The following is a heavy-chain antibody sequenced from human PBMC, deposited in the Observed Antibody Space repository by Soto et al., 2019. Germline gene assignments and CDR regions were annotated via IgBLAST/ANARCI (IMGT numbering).Heavy chain of an antibody. J-gene: IGHJ4*02. CDR3: ARFQVGAARWDY. CDR2: INAGNGNT. CDR1: GCTFTSYA. V-gene: IGHV1-3*01. Sequence: GASVKVSCKASGCTFTSYAIHWVRQAPGQRLEWMGWINAGNGNTKYSQKFQGRVTITRDTSASTAYMELSSLRSEDTAVYYCARFQVGAARWDYWGQGTLVTVSS. D-gene: IGHD1-26*01.